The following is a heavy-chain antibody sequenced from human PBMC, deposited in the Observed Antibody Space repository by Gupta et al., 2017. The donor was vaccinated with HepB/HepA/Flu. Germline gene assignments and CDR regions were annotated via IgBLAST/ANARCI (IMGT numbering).Heavy chain of an antibody. D-gene: IGHD1-7*01. J-gene: IGHJ3*01. CDR2: INSDGKRT. Sequence: EEQLVESGGGSVLPGGALRLSCTASGFTFTRPWMHWVRQAPGKGLVWVLSINSDGKRTSYADSVKGRFTVSRDSANNTIYVQMNRLRVEDTAVYYGVREGTGTGLLGAVNRWGQGTEVTVAS. CDR3: VREGTGTGLLGAVNR. V-gene: IGHV3-74*01. CDR1: GFTFTRPW.